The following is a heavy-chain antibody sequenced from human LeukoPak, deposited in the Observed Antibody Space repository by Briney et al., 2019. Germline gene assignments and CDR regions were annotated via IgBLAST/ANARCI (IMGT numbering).Heavy chain of an antibody. CDR3: STRRDGYNPPYYYYYYMDV. CDR1: GFTFSNAW. CDR2: IKSKTDGGTT. D-gene: IGHD5-24*01. V-gene: IGHV3-15*01. Sequence: GGSLRLSCTASGFTFSNAWMTWVRQAPGKGLGWVGHIKSKTDGGTTDYAAPVKGRFSISRDDSKNTLYLQMSSLKTEDTAMYYCSTRRDGYNPPYYYYYYMDVWGKGTTVTVSS. J-gene: IGHJ6*03.